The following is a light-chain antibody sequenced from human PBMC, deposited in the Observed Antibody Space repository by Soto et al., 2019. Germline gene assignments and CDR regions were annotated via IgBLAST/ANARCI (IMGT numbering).Light chain of an antibody. CDR2: GAS. Sequence: EIVLTQSPVTLYLSAGERATLSCRASQSVSSSYLAWYQQKPGQAPRLLIYGASSRATGIPARFSGSGSGTDFTLTISSLEPEDFAVYYCQQRSNWPPTWTFGQGTKVDIK. J-gene: IGKJ1*01. V-gene: IGKV3D-20*02. CDR1: QSVSSSY. CDR3: QQRSNWPPTWT.